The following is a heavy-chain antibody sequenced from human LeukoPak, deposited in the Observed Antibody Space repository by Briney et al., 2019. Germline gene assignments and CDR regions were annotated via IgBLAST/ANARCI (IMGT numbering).Heavy chain of an antibody. D-gene: IGHD2-2*01. CDR1: GGSFSGYY. CDR2: INHSGST. J-gene: IGHJ6*02. CDR3: ARGRTVYYYYGMDV. Sequence: SETLSLTCAVYGGSFSGYYWSWIRQPSGKGLEWIGEINHSGSTNYNPSLKSRVTISVDTSKNQFSLKLSSVTAADTAVYYCARGRTVYYYYGMDVWGQGTTVTVSS. V-gene: IGHV4-34*01.